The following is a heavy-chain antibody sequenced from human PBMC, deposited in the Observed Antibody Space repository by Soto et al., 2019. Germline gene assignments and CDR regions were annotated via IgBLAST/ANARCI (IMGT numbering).Heavy chain of an antibody. D-gene: IGHD2-15*01. Sequence: QVQLVQSGAEVKKPGASVKVSCKASGYTFTSYGISWVRQAPGQGLEWMGWISAYNGNTNYAQKLQGRVTMTTDTSTSTAYMELRSPRSDDTAVYYCARGYCSGGSCYSLTTDWFDPWGQGTLVTVSS. CDR3: ARGYCSGGSCYSLTTDWFDP. CDR2: ISAYNGNT. V-gene: IGHV1-18*01. CDR1: GYTFTSYG. J-gene: IGHJ5*02.